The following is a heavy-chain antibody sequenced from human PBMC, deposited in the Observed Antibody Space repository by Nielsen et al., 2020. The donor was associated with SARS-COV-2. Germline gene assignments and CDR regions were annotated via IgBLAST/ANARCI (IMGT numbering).Heavy chain of an antibody. Sequence: GGSLRLSCAASGFSFSSYWMSWVRQAPGKGLEWVANIKEDGSEKNYVDSVKGRFTISRDNAKNSLYLQMNSLRIEDTALYYCASHGTFDRWGQGALVTVSS. V-gene: IGHV3-7*01. D-gene: IGHD1-1*01. CDR3: ASHGTFDR. CDR2: IKEDGSEK. J-gene: IGHJ4*02. CDR1: GFSFSSYW.